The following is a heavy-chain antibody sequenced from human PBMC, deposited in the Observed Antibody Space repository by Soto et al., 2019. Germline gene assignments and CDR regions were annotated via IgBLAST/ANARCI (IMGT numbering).Heavy chain of an antibody. D-gene: IGHD3-3*01. CDR1: GDSVSSNSAA. CDR3: ARGDFWSGAPAKDYGMDV. V-gene: IGHV6-1*01. CDR2: TYYRSKWYN. Sequence: QVPLQQSGPGLVKPSQTLSLTCAISGDSVSSNSAAWNWIRQSPSRGLEWLGRTYYRSKWYNDCAVSVKSRITINPDTSKNQFSLQLSSVTPEDTAVYYCARGDFWSGAPAKDYGMDVCGQGTTVTVSS. J-gene: IGHJ6*02.